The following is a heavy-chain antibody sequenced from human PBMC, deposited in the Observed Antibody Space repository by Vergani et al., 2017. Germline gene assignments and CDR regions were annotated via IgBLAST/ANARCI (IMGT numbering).Heavy chain of an antibody. J-gene: IGHJ3*02. Sequence: EVQLVESGGGLVQPGGSLRLSCAASGFTFSSYAMSWVRQAPGKGLEWVSAISGSGGSTYYADSVKGRFTISRDNSKNTLYLQMNSLRAEDTAVYYCAKDVLLWFGELSVSPFDIWVQGTMVTVSS. CDR3: AKDVLLWFGELSVSPFDI. V-gene: IGHV3-23*04. CDR1: GFTFSSYA. D-gene: IGHD3-10*01. CDR2: ISGSGGST.